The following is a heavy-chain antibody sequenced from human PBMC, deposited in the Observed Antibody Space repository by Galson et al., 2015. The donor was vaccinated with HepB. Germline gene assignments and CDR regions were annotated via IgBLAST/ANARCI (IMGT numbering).Heavy chain of an antibody. V-gene: IGHV3-13*01. CDR1: GFTFSSYD. CDR2: IGTSGDT. Sequence: SLRLSCAASGFTFSSYDMHWVRQTTGKGLEWVSAIGTSGDTYYADSVKGRFTISRENAKNSLYLQMSSLRAGDTAVYYCTRAGTEFYIDVWGKGTTVAVS. CDR3: TRAGTEFYIDV. J-gene: IGHJ6*03. D-gene: IGHD1-7*01.